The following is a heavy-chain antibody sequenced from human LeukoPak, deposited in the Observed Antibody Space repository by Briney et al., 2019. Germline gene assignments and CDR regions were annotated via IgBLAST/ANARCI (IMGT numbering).Heavy chain of an antibody. D-gene: IGHD3-10*01. CDR1: GFTFSSYA. CDR3: AKAPMVRSHYYGMDV. CDR2: ISGSGGST. J-gene: IGHJ6*02. Sequence: GGSLRLSCAASGFTFSSYAMSWVRQAPGKGLEWVSAISGSGGSTYYADSVKGRFTIPRDNSKNTLYLQMNSLRAEDTAVYYCAKAPMVRSHYYGMDVWGQGTTVTVSS. V-gene: IGHV3-23*01.